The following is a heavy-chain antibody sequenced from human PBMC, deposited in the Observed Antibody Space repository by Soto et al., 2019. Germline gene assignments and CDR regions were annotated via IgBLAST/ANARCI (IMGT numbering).Heavy chain of an antibody. V-gene: IGHV4-4*02. Sequence: QVQLQESGPGLVKPSGTLSLTCAVSGGSISSSNWWSWVRQPPGKGLEWIGEIYHSGSTNYNPSLKSRGTISGDKSKNQCSLKLSSVTAADTAVYYCARGRLRWFGEGEQVLDVWGQWTTVNVSS. D-gene: IGHD3-10*01. J-gene: IGHJ6*02. CDR3: ARGRLRWFGEGEQVLDV. CDR1: GGSISSSNW. CDR2: IYHSGST.